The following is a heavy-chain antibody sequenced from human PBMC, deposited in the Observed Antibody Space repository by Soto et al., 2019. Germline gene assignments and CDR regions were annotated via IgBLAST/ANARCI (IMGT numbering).Heavy chain of an antibody. CDR1: RFRFSAYG. D-gene: IGHD6-19*01. J-gene: IGHJ4*01. CDR3: VKGGYKTGWARFDH. V-gene: IGHV3-30*18. CDR2: ISDDGKTQ. Sequence: QVKLVESGGAVVQSGRSLRLSCTASRFRFSAYGMHWVRQAPGKGLEWVALISDDGKTQFFTDSVEGRFTISRDNYRNTLYLQMNRLRPEDTAGYYCVKGGYKTGWARFDHWGHGTRVTVSS.